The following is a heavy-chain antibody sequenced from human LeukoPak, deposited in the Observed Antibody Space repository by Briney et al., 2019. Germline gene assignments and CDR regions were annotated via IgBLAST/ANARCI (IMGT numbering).Heavy chain of an antibody. CDR1: GFSFSHYW. V-gene: IGHV3-7*01. J-gene: IGHJ4*02. Sequence: PGGSLRLSCAASGFSFSHYWMTWVCQAPGKGLEWVANIKQDGSEKYYVDSVEGRFTISRDNAKYSLFLHLNSLRVEDTAVYYCARVDGSSSCPDYWGQGTLVTVSS. CDR2: IKQDGSEK. CDR3: ARVDGSSSCPDY. D-gene: IGHD6-13*01.